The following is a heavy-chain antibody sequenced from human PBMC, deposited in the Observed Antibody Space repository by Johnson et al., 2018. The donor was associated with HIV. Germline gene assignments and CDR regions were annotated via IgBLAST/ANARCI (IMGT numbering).Heavy chain of an antibody. V-gene: IGHV3-43*02. CDR3: AKDASGSYSRAQSISDAFDI. CDR2: ISWDGGST. CDR1: GFTFSNSA. D-gene: IGHD1-26*01. J-gene: IGHJ3*02. Sequence: VQLVESGGGVVQPGRSLRLSCAASGFTFSNSATHWVRLAPGKGLEWVSGISWDGGSTYYADSVTGRFTISRDNSKNSLYLQMNSLRTEDTALYYCAKDASGSYSRAQSISDAFDIWGQGTMVTVSS.